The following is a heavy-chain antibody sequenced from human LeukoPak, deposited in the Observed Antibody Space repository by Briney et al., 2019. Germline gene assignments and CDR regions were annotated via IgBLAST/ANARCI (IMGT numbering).Heavy chain of an antibody. V-gene: IGHV4-34*01. CDR3: ARHGGYDSSGYYQPYFDY. J-gene: IGHJ4*02. CDR1: GGSFSGYY. CDR2: INHSGST. D-gene: IGHD3-22*01. Sequence: ASETLSLTCAVYGGSFSGYYWSWIRQPPGKGLEWIGEINHSGSTNYNPSLKSRVTISVDTSKNQFSLKLSSVTAADTAVYYCARHGGYDSSGYYQPYFDYWGQGTLVTVSS.